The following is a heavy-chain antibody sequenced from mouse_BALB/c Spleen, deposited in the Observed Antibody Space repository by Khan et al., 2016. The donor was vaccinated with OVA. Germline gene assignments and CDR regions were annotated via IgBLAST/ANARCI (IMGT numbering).Heavy chain of an antibody. Sequence: VQLQQSGPELVKPGASVKMSCKASGYTFTSYVMHWVKQKPGQGLEWIGYISPNNDGSKYNEKFRGKATLTSDKSSSTSYMDLSSLTSEDSAVYYCLVALYYYGSDYEGFAYWGQGTLVTVSA. CDR2: ISPNNDGS. J-gene: IGHJ3*01. CDR3: LVALYYYGSDYEGFAY. V-gene: IGHV1S136*01. CDR1: GYTFTSYV. D-gene: IGHD1-1*01.